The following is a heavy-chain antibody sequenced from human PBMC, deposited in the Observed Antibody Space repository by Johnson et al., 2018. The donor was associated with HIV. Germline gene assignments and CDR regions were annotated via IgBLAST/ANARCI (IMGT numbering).Heavy chain of an antibody. Sequence: LEWVGRIKRKTDGGTTDYAAPVKGRFTISRDDSKNTLYLQMNSLKTEDTAVYYCTTKDYYDSSGPLDIWGQGTMVTVSS. CDR2: IKRKTDGGTT. CDR3: TTKDYYDSSGPLDI. J-gene: IGHJ3*02. V-gene: IGHV3-15*01. D-gene: IGHD3-22*01.